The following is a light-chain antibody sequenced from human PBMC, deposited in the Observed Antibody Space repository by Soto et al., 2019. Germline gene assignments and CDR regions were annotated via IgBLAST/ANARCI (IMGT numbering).Light chain of an antibody. CDR1: SSDVGGYNY. CDR2: EVS. CDR3: SSYTSSRTQLV. Sequence: QSALTQPASVSGSPGQSITISCTGTSSDVGGYNYVSWYQQHPGKAPKLMIYEVSNRPSGVSNRFSGSKSGNTASLTISGLQAEDEADYYCSSYTSSRTQLVFGGGTKVTVL. V-gene: IGLV2-14*01. J-gene: IGLJ2*01.